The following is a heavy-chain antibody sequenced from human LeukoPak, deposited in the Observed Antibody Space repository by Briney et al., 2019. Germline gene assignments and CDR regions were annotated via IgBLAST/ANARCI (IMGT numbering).Heavy chain of an antibody. V-gene: IGHV1-69*13. J-gene: IGHJ3*02. D-gene: IGHD3-10*01. CDR2: IIPIFGTA. CDR3: ARVVGSLLWFGESPYAAFDI. CDR1: GYTFTGYY. Sequence: VKVSCKASGYTFTGYYMHWVRQAPGQGLEWMGGIIPIFGTANYAQKFQGRVTITADESTSTAYMELSSLRSEDTAVYYCARVVGSLLWFGESPYAAFDIWGQGTMVTVSS.